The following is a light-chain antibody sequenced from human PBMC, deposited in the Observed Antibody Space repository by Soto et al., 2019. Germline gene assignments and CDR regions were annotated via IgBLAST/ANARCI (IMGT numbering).Light chain of an antibody. CDR1: SSDVGGYNY. J-gene: IGLJ1*01. CDR3: CSYAGSYTDV. CDR2: DVS. V-gene: IGLV2-11*01. Sequence: QSALTQPRSVSGSPGQSVTISCTGTSSDVGGYNYVSWYQQHSGKAPKLMIYDVSKRPSGVPDRFSGSKSGNTASLTISGLQAEDEADYYCCSYAGSYTDVFATGTKVTVL.